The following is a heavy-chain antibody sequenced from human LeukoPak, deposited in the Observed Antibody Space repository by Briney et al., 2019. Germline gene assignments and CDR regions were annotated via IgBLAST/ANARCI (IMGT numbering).Heavy chain of an antibody. Sequence: GGSLRLSCAASGFTFSSYAMSWVRQAPGQGLEWVSTISGSGGSTYYADSVKGRFTISTDNSKNTLYLQMNSLRAEDTAVYYCAKLAEYAYSSGWFDYWGQGTLVTVSS. CDR1: GFTFSSYA. CDR2: ISGSGGST. CDR3: AKLAEYAYSSGWFDY. V-gene: IGHV3-23*01. D-gene: IGHD6-19*01. J-gene: IGHJ4*02.